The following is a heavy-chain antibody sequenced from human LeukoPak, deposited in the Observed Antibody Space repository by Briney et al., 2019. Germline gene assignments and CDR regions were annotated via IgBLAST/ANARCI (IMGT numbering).Heavy chain of an antibody. Sequence: GGSLRLSCAASGFTFSSYGMHWVRQAPGKGLEWAAFIRYDGSNKYYADSVKGRFTISRDNSKNTLYLQMNSLRAEDTAVYYCAKRYDRAPHDAFDIWGQGTMVTVSS. CDR3: AKRYDRAPHDAFDI. D-gene: IGHD3-22*01. J-gene: IGHJ3*02. CDR1: GFTFSSYG. CDR2: IRYDGSNK. V-gene: IGHV3-30*02.